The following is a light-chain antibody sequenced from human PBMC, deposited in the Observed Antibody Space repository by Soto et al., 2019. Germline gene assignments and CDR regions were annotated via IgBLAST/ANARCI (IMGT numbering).Light chain of an antibody. J-gene: IGLJ1*01. CDR2: DVN. Sequence: QSVLTQPASVSGSPGQSITISCTGTSSDVGGYNYVSWYQQHPGKAPKLMIFDVNNRPSGISSRFSGSKSGNTASLTISGLQAEDEADYYCCSYTRSTTYVFGTGTKLTVL. V-gene: IGLV2-14*03. CDR1: SSDVGGYNY. CDR3: CSYTRSTTYV.